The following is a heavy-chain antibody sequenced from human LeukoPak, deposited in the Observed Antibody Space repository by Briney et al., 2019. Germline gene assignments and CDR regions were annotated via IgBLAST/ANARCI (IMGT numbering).Heavy chain of an antibody. CDR1: GFTVSSNY. V-gene: IGHV3-66*02. D-gene: IGHD1-7*01. J-gene: IGHJ4*02. Sequence: QPGGSLRLSCAASGFTVSSNYMSWVRQAPGQGLVWGSVIYSGGSTYYPDSVKGRFTIPGDNYKNTLYLQMNSLSGEDTAVYYCERDRITGTSDYWGQGTLVTVSS. CDR3: ERDRITGTSDY. CDR2: IYSGGST.